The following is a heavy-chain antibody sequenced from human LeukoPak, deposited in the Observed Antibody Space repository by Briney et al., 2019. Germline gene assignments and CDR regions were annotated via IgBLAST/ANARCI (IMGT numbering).Heavy chain of an antibody. Sequence: SQTLSLTCAISGDSVSSNSVAWNWTRQSPSRGLEWLGRTYYRSKWYSDYAVSVKRRITINPDTSKNQFSLQLNSVTPEDTAVYYCARGHSGYLDSWGQGTLVTVSS. CDR1: GDSVSSNSVA. D-gene: IGHD6-19*01. V-gene: IGHV6-1*01. J-gene: IGHJ4*02. CDR3: ARGHSGYLDS. CDR2: TYYRSKWYS.